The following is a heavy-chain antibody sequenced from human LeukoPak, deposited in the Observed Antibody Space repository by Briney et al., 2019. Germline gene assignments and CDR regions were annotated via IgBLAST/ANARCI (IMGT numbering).Heavy chain of an antibody. J-gene: IGHJ4*02. CDR2: IIPIFGTA. D-gene: IGHD5-18*01. CDR1: GGTFSSYA. CDR3: ARLLRQSGYSYGSFLYYFDY. V-gene: IGHV1-69*13. Sequence: GASVKVSCKASGGTFSSYAISWVRQAPGQGLEWMGGIIPIFGTANYAQKFQGRVTITADESTSTAYMELSSLRSEDTAVYYCARLLRQSGYSYGSFLYYFDYWGQGTLVTVSS.